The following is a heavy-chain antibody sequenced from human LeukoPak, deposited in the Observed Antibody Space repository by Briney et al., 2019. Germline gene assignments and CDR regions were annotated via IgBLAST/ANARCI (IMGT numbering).Heavy chain of an antibody. CDR1: GFTFSSYS. Sequence: GGSLRLSCAASGFTFSSYSMNWVRQAPGKGLEWVSYISSSGSTIYYADSVKGRFTISRDNAKNSLYLQMNSLRAEDTAVYYCAELGITMIGGVWGKGTTVTTSS. D-gene: IGHD3-10*02. J-gene: IGHJ6*04. V-gene: IGHV3-48*04. CDR2: ISSSGSTI. CDR3: AELGITMIGGV.